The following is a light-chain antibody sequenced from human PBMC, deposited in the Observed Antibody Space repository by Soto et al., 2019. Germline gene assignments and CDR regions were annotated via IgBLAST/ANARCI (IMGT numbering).Light chain of an antibody. CDR2: LNNDGSH. J-gene: IGLJ3*02. CDR3: QTWVTGPPWV. Sequence: QPVLTQSPSASASLGASVKLTCTLSSGHSTYAFAWHQQQPEKGPRSLMKLNNDGSHTKGDGIPDRFSGSSSGAERYLTISILQSEDEAYYYCQTWVTGPPWVFGGGTKLTVL. CDR1: SGHSTYA. V-gene: IGLV4-69*01.